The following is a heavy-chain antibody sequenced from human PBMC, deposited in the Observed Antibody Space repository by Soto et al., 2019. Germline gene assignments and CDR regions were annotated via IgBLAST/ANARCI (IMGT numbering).Heavy chain of an antibody. Sequence: VQLVESGGGLVQPGGSLRLSCAASGFTFSDYDMHWVRQARGKGLEWVSSIGHAGDTYSGDSVKGRFTISRENAKNTFYLQMNSLRAGDTAVYYCAALGAQIYWGQGALVTVSS. V-gene: IGHV3-13*01. CDR3: AALGAQIY. D-gene: IGHD7-27*01. CDR1: GFTFSDYD. J-gene: IGHJ4*02. CDR2: IGHAGDT.